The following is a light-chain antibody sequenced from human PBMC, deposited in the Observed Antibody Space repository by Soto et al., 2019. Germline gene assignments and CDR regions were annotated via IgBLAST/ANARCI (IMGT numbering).Light chain of an antibody. CDR2: GAS. Sequence: EIVMTQSPATLSVSPGERATLSCRASQSIDNNLAWYQQKPGQSPRLLIYGASTRATGIPARFSGSGSGTEFTLTISSLQSEDFAVYYCQKYNNWWTFGQGTKVEIK. J-gene: IGKJ1*01. CDR1: QSIDNN. CDR3: QKYNNWWT. V-gene: IGKV3-15*01.